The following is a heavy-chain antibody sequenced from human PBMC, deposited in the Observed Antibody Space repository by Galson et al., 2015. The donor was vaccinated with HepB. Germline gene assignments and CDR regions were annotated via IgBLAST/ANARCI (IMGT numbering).Heavy chain of an antibody. Sequence: SLRLSCAASGFTFSSYGMHWVRQAPGKGLEWVAVIWYDGSNKYYADSVKGRFTIPRDNSKNTLYLQMNSLRAEDTAVYYCAKHVVPAAVYYYYGMDVWGQGTTVTVSS. V-gene: IGHV3-33*06. D-gene: IGHD2-2*01. CDR2: IWYDGSNK. J-gene: IGHJ6*02. CDR1: GFTFSSYG. CDR3: AKHVVPAAVYYYYGMDV.